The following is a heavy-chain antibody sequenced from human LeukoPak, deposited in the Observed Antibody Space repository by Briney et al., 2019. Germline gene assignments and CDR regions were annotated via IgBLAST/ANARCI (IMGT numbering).Heavy chain of an antibody. Sequence: WGSLRLSCAASGFTFSNYWMHWVRQAPGKGLVWVSRVNGDGSATTYADSVKGRFTISRDNTKNTLYLQMNSLRPEDTAVYYCARNRYGSVAVWGQATLVTVSS. CDR2: VNGDGSAT. J-gene: IGHJ4*01. V-gene: IGHV3-74*01. CDR1: GFTFSNYW. D-gene: IGHD3-10*01. CDR3: ARNRYGSVAV.